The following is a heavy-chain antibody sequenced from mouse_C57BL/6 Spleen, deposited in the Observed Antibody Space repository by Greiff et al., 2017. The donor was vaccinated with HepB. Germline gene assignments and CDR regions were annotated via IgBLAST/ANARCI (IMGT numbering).Heavy chain of an antibody. CDR3: SRLYYGNY. V-gene: IGHV14-4*01. D-gene: IGHD2-1*01. J-gene: IGHJ2*01. CDR2: IDPENGDT. CDR1: GFNIKDDY. Sequence: VQLKQSGAELVRPGASVKLSCTASGFNIKDDYMHWVKQRPEQGLEWIGWIDPENGDTEYASKFQGKATITADTSSTTAYLQLSSLTSEDTAVYYCSRLYYGNYWGQGTTLTVSS.